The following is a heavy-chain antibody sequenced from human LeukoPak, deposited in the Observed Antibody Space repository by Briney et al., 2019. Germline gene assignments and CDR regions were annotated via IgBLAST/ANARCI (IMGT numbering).Heavy chain of an antibody. CDR1: GFTFSSYS. V-gene: IGHV3-21*04. Sequence: GGSLRLSCAASGFTFSSYSMNWVRQAPGKGLEWVSSISSSSSYIYYADSVKGRFTISRDNSKNTLYLQMNSLRAEDTAVYYCAKDNRYCGGDCSPTEADYWGQGTLVTVSS. D-gene: IGHD2-21*02. CDR2: ISSSSSYI. J-gene: IGHJ4*02. CDR3: AKDNRYCGGDCSPTEADY.